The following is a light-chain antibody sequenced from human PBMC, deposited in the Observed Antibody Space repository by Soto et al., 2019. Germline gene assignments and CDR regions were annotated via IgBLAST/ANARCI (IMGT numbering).Light chain of an antibody. V-gene: IGLV3-21*04. Sequence: SYELTQPPSVSVAPGKTASITCGGNNIGSKSVHWYQQKPGQAPVLVIYYDSDRPSGIPERFSGSNSGNTATLTISRVEAGDEAEYYRQVWDSSSDHVVFGGGTKLTVL. CDR3: QVWDSSSDHVV. CDR2: YDS. J-gene: IGLJ2*01. CDR1: NIGSKS.